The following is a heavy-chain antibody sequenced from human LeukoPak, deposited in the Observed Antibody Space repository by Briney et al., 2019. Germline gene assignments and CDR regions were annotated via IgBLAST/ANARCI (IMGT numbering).Heavy chain of an antibody. CDR1: GYTFTSYG. CDR2: ISAYNGNT. J-gene: IGHJ4*02. V-gene: IGHV1-18*01. CDR3: ARVRNLSGRSPLVLRY. Sequence: ASVKVSCTASGYTFTSYGISWVRQAPGQGLEWMGWISAYNGNTNYAQKFQGRVTMTRNTSISTAYMELSSLRSEDTAVYYCARVRNLSGRSPLVLRYWGQGTLVTVSS. D-gene: IGHD3-10*01.